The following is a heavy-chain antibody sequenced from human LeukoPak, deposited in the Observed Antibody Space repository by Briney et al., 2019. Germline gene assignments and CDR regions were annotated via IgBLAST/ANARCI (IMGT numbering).Heavy chain of an antibody. J-gene: IGHJ4*02. Sequence: SETLSLTCTVSGGSISSGSYYWSWIRQPAGQGLEYIGRMYTSGSTNYNPSLKSRLTISLDTSKNQFSLKLTSVTAADTAVYYCARESTVAGFDYWGQGTLVTVSS. CDR2: MYTSGST. CDR1: GGSISSGSYY. CDR3: ARESTVAGFDY. D-gene: IGHD6-19*01. V-gene: IGHV4-61*02.